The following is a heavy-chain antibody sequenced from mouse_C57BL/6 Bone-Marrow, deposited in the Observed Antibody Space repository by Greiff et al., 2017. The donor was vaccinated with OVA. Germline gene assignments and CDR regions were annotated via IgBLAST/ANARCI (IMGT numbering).Heavy chain of an antibody. CDR1: GYTFTSYW. CDR3: ARPRDY. J-gene: IGHJ4*01. CDR2: IHPNSGST. V-gene: IGHV1-64*01. Sequence: VQLQQPGAELVKPGDLVKLTCKASGYTFTSYWMHWVKQRPGQGLEWIGMIHPNSGSTNYNEKLKSKATLTVDKSSSTAYMQLSSLTSEDSAVYYCARPRDYWGQGTSVTVSS.